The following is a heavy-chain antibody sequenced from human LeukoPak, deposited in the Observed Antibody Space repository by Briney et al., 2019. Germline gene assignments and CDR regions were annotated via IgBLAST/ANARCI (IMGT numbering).Heavy chain of an antibody. CDR1: GGSISSGDYY. CDR3: AGGSGYSGSYYGYYYGMDV. D-gene: IGHD1-26*01. Sequence: SETLSLTCTVSGGSISSGDYYWSWIRQPPGKGLEWIGYIYYSGSTYYNPSLKSRVTISVDTSKNQFSLKLSSVTAADTAVYYCAGGSGYSGSYYGYYYGMDVWGQGTTVTVSS. CDR2: IYYSGST. V-gene: IGHV4-30-4*01. J-gene: IGHJ6*02.